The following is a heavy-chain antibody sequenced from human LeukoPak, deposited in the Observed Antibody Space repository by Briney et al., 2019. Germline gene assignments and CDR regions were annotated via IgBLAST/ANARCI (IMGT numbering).Heavy chain of an antibody. V-gene: IGHV3-48*01. Sequence: PGGSLRLSRAASGLTFSGFSINWVRQAPGQGLEWSSYISSCSDIIYNADSVKGRFTISRDNAKNSLFLQMNSLRAEDTAVYYCARESSGVPGFDYWGQGTLVTVSS. CDR3: ARESSGVPGFDY. CDR1: GLTFSGFS. J-gene: IGHJ4*02. D-gene: IGHD3-10*01. CDR2: ISSCSDII.